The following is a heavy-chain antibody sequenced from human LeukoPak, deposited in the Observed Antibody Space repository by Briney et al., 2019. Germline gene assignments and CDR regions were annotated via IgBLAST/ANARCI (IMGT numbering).Heavy chain of an antibody. V-gene: IGHV3-21*01. J-gene: IGHJ3*02. CDR3: ASSAVRGVIIGHAFDI. D-gene: IGHD3-10*01. Sequence: GGSLRLSCAASGFTFSSYSMNWVRQAPGKGLEWVSSISSSSSYIYYADSVKGRFTISRDNSKNTLYLQMNSLRAEDTAVYYCASSAVRGVIIGHAFDIWGQGTMVTVSS. CDR2: ISSSSSYI. CDR1: GFTFSSYS.